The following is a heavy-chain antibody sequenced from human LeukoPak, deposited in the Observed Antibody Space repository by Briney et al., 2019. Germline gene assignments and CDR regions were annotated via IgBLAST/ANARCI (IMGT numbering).Heavy chain of an antibody. Sequence: GASVKVSCKASGGTFSSYAISWVRQAPGQGLEWMGGIIPIFGTANYAQKFQGRVTITADESTSTAYMELSSLRSEDTAVYYCGRGVGGSYFGAFDIWGQGTMVTVSS. CDR3: GRGVGGSYFGAFDI. CDR1: GGTFSSYA. V-gene: IGHV1-69*13. CDR2: IIPIFGTA. D-gene: IGHD1-26*01. J-gene: IGHJ3*02.